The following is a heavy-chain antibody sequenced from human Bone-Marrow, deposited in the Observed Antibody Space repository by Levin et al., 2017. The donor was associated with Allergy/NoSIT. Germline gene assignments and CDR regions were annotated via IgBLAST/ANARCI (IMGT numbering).Heavy chain of an antibody. CDR1: GFSFNDHS. J-gene: IGHJ4*02. CDR2: TRNKANIYTT. D-gene: IGHD6-19*01. CDR3: AREGDSSAYYIDFDY. Sequence: PGGSLRLSCAASGFSFNDHSMNWVHQAPGKGLEWVGRTRNKANIYTTEYAASVKGRFTISRDDSRSSLFLQMNSLQTEDTAVYYCAREGDSSAYYIDFDYWGQGTLVTVSS. V-gene: IGHV3-72*01.